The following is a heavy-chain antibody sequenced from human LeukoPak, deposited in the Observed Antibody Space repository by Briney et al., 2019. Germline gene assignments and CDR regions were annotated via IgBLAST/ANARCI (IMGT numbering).Heavy chain of an antibody. CDR3: ARVPGGSYGWFDP. V-gene: IGHV3-74*03. Sequence: GGSLRLSCAASGFTFSSYWMHWVRQAPGKGLVWVSRINTDGSRASYADSVKGRFTISRDNAKNTLYLQMNSLRAEDTAVYYCARVPGGSYGWFDPWGQGTLVTVSS. CDR1: GFTFSSYW. CDR2: INTDGSRA. J-gene: IGHJ5*02. D-gene: IGHD1-26*01.